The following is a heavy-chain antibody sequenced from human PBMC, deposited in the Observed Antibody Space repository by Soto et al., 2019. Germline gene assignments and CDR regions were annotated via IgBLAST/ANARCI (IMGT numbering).Heavy chain of an antibody. CDR3: ARDIGFDYRN. J-gene: IGHJ4*02. CDR1: GFHVRSYW. D-gene: IGHD3-16*02. V-gene: IGHV3-7*01. Sequence: GGSLSLSCAVSGFHVRSYWMSWVRQAPGKGLEWVASIKEDGSEIYYLQSVRGRFAISRDSAGNALQLAMNYLSAEDTATYFCARDIGFDYRNWGPGTLLAVSS. CDR2: IKEDGSEI.